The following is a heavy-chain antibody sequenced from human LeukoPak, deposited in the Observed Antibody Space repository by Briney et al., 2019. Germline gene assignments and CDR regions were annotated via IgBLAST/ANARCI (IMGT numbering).Heavy chain of an antibody. J-gene: IGHJ4*02. CDR2: IYSGGST. CDR1: GFTISSNY. Sequence: GGSLRLSCAASGFTISSNYMSWVRQAPGKGLEWVSVIYSGGSTYYADSVKGRFTISRDNSKNTLYLQMNSLRAEDTAVYYCARRTPLYCSGGSCYTNWGQGTLVTVSS. CDR3: ARRTPLYCSGGSCYTN. V-gene: IGHV3-53*01. D-gene: IGHD2-15*01.